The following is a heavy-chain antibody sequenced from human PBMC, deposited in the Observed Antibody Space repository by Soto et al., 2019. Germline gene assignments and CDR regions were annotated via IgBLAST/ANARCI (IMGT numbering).Heavy chain of an antibody. CDR1: GGSFSGYY. CDR3: ASHGDYYVEYYFDY. J-gene: IGHJ4*02. V-gene: IGHV4-34*01. CDR2: INHSGST. D-gene: IGHD4-17*01. Sequence: SETLSLTCAVYGGSFSGYYWSWIRQPPGKGLEWIGEINHSGSTNYNPSLKSRVTISVDTSKNQFSLKLSSVTAADTAVYYCASHGDYYVEYYFDYWGQGTLVTVSS.